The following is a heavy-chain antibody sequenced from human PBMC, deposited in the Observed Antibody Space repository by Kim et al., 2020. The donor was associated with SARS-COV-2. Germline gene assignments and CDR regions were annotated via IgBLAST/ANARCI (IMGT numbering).Heavy chain of an antibody. CDR3: ARNPHSGSYSNYYGMDV. Sequence: GGSLRLSCVVSGFTFGSFSMNWARHAPGKGLEWVAYISSSSSTIYYTDSVKGRFTISRDNAKNSLYLQMNSLRDEDTAVYFCARNPHSGSYSNYYGMDVWGQGTTVTVSS. D-gene: IGHD1-26*01. CDR2: ISSSSSTI. CDR1: GFTFGSFS. V-gene: IGHV3-48*02. J-gene: IGHJ6*02.